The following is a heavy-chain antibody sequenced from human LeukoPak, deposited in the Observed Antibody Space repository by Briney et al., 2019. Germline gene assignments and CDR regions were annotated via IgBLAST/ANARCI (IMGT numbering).Heavy chain of an antibody. V-gene: IGHV4-59*11. Sequence: SETLSLTCTVSGASISSHYWSWIRQPPGKGLEWIGYIYYSGSTNYNPSLKSRVTISVDTSKNQFSLKLSSVTAADTAVYYCAAEVGDYVDYWGQGTLVTVSS. CDR3: AAEVGDYVDY. CDR1: GASISSHY. CDR2: IYYSGST. J-gene: IGHJ4*02. D-gene: IGHD1-26*01.